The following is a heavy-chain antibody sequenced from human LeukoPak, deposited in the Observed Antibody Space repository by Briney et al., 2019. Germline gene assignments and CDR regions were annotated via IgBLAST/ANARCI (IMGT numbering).Heavy chain of an antibody. CDR2: IKQDGSEK. CDR3: TRDFDP. Sequence: PGGSLRLSCVASGLSFGNYWMDWVLQAPGKGLEWVGNIKQDGSEKYYVDSVKGRFTISRDNAKNSLYLDMNSLRVEDTAIYYCTRDFDPWGQGTLVTVSS. CDR1: GLSFGNYW. V-gene: IGHV3-7*01. J-gene: IGHJ5*02.